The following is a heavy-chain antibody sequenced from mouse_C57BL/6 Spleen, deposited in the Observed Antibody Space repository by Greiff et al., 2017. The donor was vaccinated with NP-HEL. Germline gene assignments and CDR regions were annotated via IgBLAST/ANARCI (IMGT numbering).Heavy chain of an antibody. V-gene: IGHV3-6*01. CDR3: ARSYDSYAMDY. J-gene: IGHJ4*01. Sequence: ESGPGLVKPSQSLSLTCSVTGYSITSGYYWNWIRQFPGNNLEWMGYISYDGSNNYNPSLKNRISITRDTSKNQFFLKLNSVTTEDTATYYCARSYDSYAMDYWGQGTSVTVSS. CDR1: GYSITSGYY. D-gene: IGHD1-1*01. CDR2: ISYDGSN.